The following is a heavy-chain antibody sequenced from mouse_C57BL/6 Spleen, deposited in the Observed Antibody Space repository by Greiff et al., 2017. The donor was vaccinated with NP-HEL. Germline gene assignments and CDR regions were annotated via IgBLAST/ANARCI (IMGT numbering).Heavy chain of an antibody. CDR1: GYTFTSYW. V-gene: IGHV1-55*01. J-gene: IGHJ4*01. CDR3: ARSGDYDEGGYYYAMDY. CDR2: ISPGSGST. D-gene: IGHD2-4*01. Sequence: QVQLQQPGAELVKPGASVQMSCKASGYTFTSYWITWVKQRPGQGLEWIGDISPGSGSTNYNAKFQSKATLTVDTYSSTAYMQLSRLTSEDSAVYYCARSGDYDEGGYYYAMDYWGQGTSVTVSS.